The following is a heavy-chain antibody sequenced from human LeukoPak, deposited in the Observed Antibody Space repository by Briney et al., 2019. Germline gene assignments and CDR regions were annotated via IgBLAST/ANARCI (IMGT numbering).Heavy chain of an antibody. CDR3: ARSIAARF. V-gene: IGHV4-34*01. CDR1: GGSFSGYY. J-gene: IGHJ4*02. Sequence: SETLSLICAVYGGSFSGYYWSWIRQPPGKGLEWIGEINHSGGTNYNPSLKSRVTISVDTSKNQFSLKLSSVTAADTAVYYCARSIAARFCGQGTLVTVSS. CDR2: INHSGGT. D-gene: IGHD6-6*01.